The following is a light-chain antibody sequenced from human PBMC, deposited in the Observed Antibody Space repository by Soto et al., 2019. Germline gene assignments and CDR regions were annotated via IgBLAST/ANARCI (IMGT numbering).Light chain of an antibody. CDR2: GAS. CDR1: QSVSRSY. J-gene: IGKJ5*01. V-gene: IGKV3-20*01. CDR3: QQYGSSPLIT. Sequence: EIVLTQSPGTLSLSPGERATLSCRASQSVSRSYLAWYQQKPGQAPRLLIYGASSRATGIPDRFSGSGSGTDFTLTISRLEPEDFAVYYCQQYGSSPLITFGQGTRLEIK.